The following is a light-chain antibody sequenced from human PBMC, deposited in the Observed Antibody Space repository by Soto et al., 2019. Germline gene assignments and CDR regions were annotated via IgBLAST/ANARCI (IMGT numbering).Light chain of an antibody. CDR2: DTT. CDR3: SSFAVSPVI. J-gene: IGLJ2*01. V-gene: IGLV7-46*01. Sequence: QSVVTQEPSLTVSPGGTVTLTCGSSTGAVTNGHYPYWFQQKPGQAPRTLIYDTTNRHSWTPARFSGSLLGGKAALTLSGAQPEDEAEYYCSSFAVSPVIFGGGTQLTVL. CDR1: TGAVTNGHY.